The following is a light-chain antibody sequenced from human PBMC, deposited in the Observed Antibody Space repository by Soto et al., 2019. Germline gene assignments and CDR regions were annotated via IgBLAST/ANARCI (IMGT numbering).Light chain of an antibody. CDR3: QQSYSTSVT. CDR2: AAS. Sequence: DIQMTQSPSSLSASVGDRVTITCRASQSISSYLNWYQQKPGKAPKLLIYAASSLQSGVPSRFSGSGSETDFTLTISSLQPEDFATYYCQQSYSTSVTFGQGTKVEIK. V-gene: IGKV1-39*01. J-gene: IGKJ1*01. CDR1: QSISSY.